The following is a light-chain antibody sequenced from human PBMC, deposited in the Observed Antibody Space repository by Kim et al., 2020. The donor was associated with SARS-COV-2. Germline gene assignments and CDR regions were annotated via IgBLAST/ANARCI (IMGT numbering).Light chain of an antibody. V-gene: IGLV3-21*04. CDR1: NIGRKS. J-gene: IGLJ1*01. Sequence: SYELTQRPSVSLAPGKTATISCGGDNIGRKSVHWYRQRPGQAPALVITYDRDRPSGIPERFSGSNSGDTATLTISGVEAGDEADYYCQVYDSTIDHWVFG. CDR3: QVYDSTIDHWV. CDR2: YDR.